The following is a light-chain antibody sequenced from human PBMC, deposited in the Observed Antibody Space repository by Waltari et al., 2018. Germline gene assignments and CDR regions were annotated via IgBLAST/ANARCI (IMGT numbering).Light chain of an antibody. CDR1: NRDVGSDDS. CDR2: EVS. CDR3: SSYTTSSTVV. Sequence: QSVLTQPRSVSGSPGQSVTISCTGTNRDVGSDDSVSWYQQHAGKAPKLMIYEVSNRPSGLSNRFSGSKSGNTASLTISGLQAEDEADYYCSSYTTSSTVVFGGGTKLTVL. V-gene: IGLV2-14*01. J-gene: IGLJ2*01.